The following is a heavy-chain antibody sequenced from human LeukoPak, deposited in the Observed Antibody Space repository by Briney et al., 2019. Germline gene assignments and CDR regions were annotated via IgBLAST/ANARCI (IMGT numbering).Heavy chain of an antibody. Sequence: ASVKVSCKASEYIFTGYYIHWMRQAPGQGLEWMGWINPNSGGTNYAQKFQGWVTVTRDTSISTAYMDLSRLRSDDTAVYYCARAGVWDYSDSSGYHNAAFDIWGQGTMVTVSS. J-gene: IGHJ3*02. D-gene: IGHD3-22*01. CDR3: ARAGVWDYSDSSGYHNAAFDI. V-gene: IGHV1-2*04. CDR1: EYIFTGYY. CDR2: INPNSGGT.